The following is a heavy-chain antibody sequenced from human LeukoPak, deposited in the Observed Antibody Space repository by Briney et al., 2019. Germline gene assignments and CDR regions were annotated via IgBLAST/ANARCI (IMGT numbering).Heavy chain of an antibody. J-gene: IGHJ4*02. V-gene: IGHV4-30-2*01. Sequence: PSETLSLTCAVSGGSISSGGYSWSWIRQPPGKGLEWIGYIYHSGSTYYNPSLKSRVTISVDRSKNQFFLKLSSVTAADTAVYYCARDARGYYGSGSYSYYFDYWGQGTLVTVSS. D-gene: IGHD3-10*01. CDR3: ARDARGYYGSGSYSYYFDY. CDR2: IYHSGST. CDR1: GGSISSGGYS.